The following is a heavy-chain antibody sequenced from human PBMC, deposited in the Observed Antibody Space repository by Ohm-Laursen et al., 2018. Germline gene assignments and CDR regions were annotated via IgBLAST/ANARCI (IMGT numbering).Heavy chain of an antibody. J-gene: IGHJ5*02. D-gene: IGHD2-2*02. Sequence: SVKVSCKASGYTFTGYYMHWVRQAPGQGLEWMGWINPNSGGTNYAQKFQGRVTMTRDTSISTAYMELSRLRSDDTAVYYCARPVVPAAIRRGFDWFDPWGQGTLVTVSS. V-gene: IGHV1-2*02. CDR3: ARPVVPAAIRRGFDWFDP. CDR1: GYTFTGYY. CDR2: INPNSGGT.